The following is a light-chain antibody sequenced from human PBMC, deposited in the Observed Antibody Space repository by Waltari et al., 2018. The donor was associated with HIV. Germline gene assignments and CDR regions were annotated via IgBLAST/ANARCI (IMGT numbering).Light chain of an antibody. V-gene: IGLV1-44*01. CDR3: ATWDDSLNAWV. J-gene: IGLJ3*02. Sequence: QSVLNHSTSASGTPGQRVIISCSGSSSNIGRNTVTRYQQSPGTAPKLLIYSYGQRPSGVPERFSGSKSATSASLAISGLRSEDEADYYCATWDDSLNAWVFGGGTKLTVL. CDR1: SSNIGRNT. CDR2: SYG.